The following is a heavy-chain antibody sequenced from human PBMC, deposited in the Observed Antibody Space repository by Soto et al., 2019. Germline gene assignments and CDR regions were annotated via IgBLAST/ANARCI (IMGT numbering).Heavy chain of an antibody. CDR2: INPNSGGT. V-gene: IGHV1-2*02. Sequence: ASVKVSCKASGYTFTGYYMHWVRQAPGQGLEWMGWINPNSGGTNYAQKFQGRVTMTRDTSISTAYMELSRLRSDDTAVYYCARDYNFWSGYYYYGMDVWGQGT. CDR3: ARDYNFWSGYYYYGMDV. D-gene: IGHD3-3*01. J-gene: IGHJ6*02. CDR1: GYTFTGYY.